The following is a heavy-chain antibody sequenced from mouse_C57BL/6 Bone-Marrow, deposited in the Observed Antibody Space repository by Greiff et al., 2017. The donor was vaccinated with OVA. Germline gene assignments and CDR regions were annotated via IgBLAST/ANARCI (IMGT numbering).Heavy chain of an antibody. D-gene: IGHD1-1*01. J-gene: IGHJ2*01. Sequence: VQLQQPGAELVKPGASVKMSCKASGYTFTSYWITWVKQRPGQGLEWIGYIYPGSGSTNYNEKFKSKATLTVDTSSSTAYLQLSSLTSEDSAVYYCAREGVSRSQYDFDYWGQGTTLTVSS. V-gene: IGHV1-55*01. CDR2: IYPGSGST. CDR3: AREGVSRSQYDFDY. CDR1: GYTFTSYW.